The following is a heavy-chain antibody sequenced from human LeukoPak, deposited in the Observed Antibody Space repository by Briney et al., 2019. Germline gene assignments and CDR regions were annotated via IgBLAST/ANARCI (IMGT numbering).Heavy chain of an antibody. CDR2: ISPSGGST. V-gene: IGHV1-46*01. J-gene: IGHJ4*02. Sequence: GASVKVSCKAFGYTFTSNYMHWVRQAPGQGPEWMGVISPSGGSTTYAQKFQGRVTLTRDMSTSTDYLELSSLRSEDTAVYYCARGGDGYNYALVDYWGQGTLVTVSS. CDR1: GYTFTSNY. D-gene: IGHD5-24*01. CDR3: ARGGDGYNYALVDY.